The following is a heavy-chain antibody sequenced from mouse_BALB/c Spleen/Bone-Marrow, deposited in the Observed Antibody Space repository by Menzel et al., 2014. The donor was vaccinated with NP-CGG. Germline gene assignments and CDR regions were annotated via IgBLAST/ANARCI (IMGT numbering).Heavy chain of an antibody. CDR2: INPNNGGT. J-gene: IGHJ2*01. CDR3: ARKPYGYQYYFDY. CDR1: GYTFTEYT. Sequence: VQLKHSGPELVKPGASVKISCKTSGYTFTEYTMHWVKQSHGKSLEWIGGINPNNGGTSYNQKFKGKATLTVDKSSSTAYMELRSLTSEDSAVYYCARKPYGYQYYFDYWGQGTPLPVSS. V-gene: IGHV1-18*01. D-gene: IGHD1-2*01.